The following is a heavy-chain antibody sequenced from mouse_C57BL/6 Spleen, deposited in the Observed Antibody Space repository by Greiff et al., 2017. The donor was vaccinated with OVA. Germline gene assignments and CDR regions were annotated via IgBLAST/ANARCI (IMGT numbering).Heavy chain of an antibody. Sequence: QVQLQQSGAELVRPGSSVKLSCKASGYTFTSYWMHWVKQRPIQGLEWIGNIDPSDSETHYNQKFKDKATLTVDKSSSTAYMQLSSLTSEDSAVYYCARGIYDGPWFAYWGQGTLVTVSA. J-gene: IGHJ3*01. D-gene: IGHD2-3*01. CDR1: GYTFTSYW. CDR2: IDPSDSET. V-gene: IGHV1-52*01. CDR3: ARGIYDGPWFAY.